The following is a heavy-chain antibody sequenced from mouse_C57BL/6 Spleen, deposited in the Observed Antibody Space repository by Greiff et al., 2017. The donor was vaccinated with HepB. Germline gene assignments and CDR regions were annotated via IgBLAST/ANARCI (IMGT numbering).Heavy chain of an antibody. V-gene: IGHV5-17*01. CDR1: GFTFSDYG. J-gene: IGHJ4*01. D-gene: IGHD1-1*02. Sequence: EVHLVESGGGLVKPGGSLKLSCAASGFTFSDYGMHWVRQAPEKGLEWVAYISSGSSTIYYADTVKGRFTISRDNAKNTLFLQMTSLRSEDTAMYYCARPGDYAMDYWGQGTSVTVSS. CDR3: ARPGDYAMDY. CDR2: ISSGSSTI.